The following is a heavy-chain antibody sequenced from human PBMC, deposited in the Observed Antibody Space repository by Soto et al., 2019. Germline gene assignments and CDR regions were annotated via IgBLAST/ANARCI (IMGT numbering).Heavy chain of an antibody. CDR1: GYTLTNFY. CDR3: ARGLGSGDY. Sequence: QVQLVQSGAEVKKPGASVKVSCKASGYTLTNFYIHWVRQAPGQGLEWMGIINPNGGSTNYAHNFQGRVTITRDTSTSTFYMDLSSLRSEDTAVYYCARGLGSGDYWGRGTLVTVSS. CDR2: INPNGGST. V-gene: IGHV1-46*03. J-gene: IGHJ4*02. D-gene: IGHD6-25*01.